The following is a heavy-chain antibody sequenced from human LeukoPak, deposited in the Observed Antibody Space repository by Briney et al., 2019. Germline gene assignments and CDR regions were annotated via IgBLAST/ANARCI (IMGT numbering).Heavy chain of an antibody. CDR3: ARDPPSCSGGSCYSC. Sequence: PSETLCLTCTVSGGSISSLGYHWSWIRQHPGKGLEWIGNIYCSGSTYYNPSLKSRATISVDTSKNQFSLKLSSVTAADTAVYYCARDPPSCSGGSCYSCWGQGTLVTVSS. CDR1: GGSISSLGYH. D-gene: IGHD2-15*01. CDR2: IYCSGST. V-gene: IGHV4-31*03. J-gene: IGHJ4*02.